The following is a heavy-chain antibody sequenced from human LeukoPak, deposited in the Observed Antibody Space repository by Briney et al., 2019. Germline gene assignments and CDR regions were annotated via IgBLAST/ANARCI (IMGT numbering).Heavy chain of an antibody. CDR3: AREMPGSSGAYDI. V-gene: IGHV3-66*02. D-gene: IGHD6-6*01. J-gene: IGHJ3*02. Sequence: GGSLRLSCAASGFTVSNSYMSWFRRAPGMGLEWVSVLYSGGTTYYADSVRGRFTISRDISKNTLILQMNSLRAEDSAVYYCAREMPGSSGAYDIWGQGTMVTVSS. CDR2: LYSGGTT. CDR1: GFTVSNSY.